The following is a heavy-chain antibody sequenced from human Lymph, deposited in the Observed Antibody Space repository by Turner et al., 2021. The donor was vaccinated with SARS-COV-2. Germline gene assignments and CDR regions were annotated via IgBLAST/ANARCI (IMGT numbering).Heavy chain of an antibody. J-gene: IGHJ4*02. CDR1: GFTFSSYS. V-gene: IGHV3-21*01. CDR3: ARGPPDFPYYFDY. CDR2: ITFTSSYI. D-gene: IGHD2-21*02. Sequence: EVQLVESGGGLVKPGGYLRLSCAASGFTFSSYSMNWVRQAPGKVLEWVSSITFTSSYIYNADSVKGRFTISRDNAKNSLYLQMNSLRAEDTAVYYCARGPPDFPYYFDYWGQGTLVTVSS.